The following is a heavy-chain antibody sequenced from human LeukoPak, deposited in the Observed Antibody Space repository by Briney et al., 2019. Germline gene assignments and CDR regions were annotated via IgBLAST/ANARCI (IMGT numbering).Heavy chain of an antibody. D-gene: IGHD6-19*01. Sequence: GGSLRLSCAASGFTFSSYWMHWVRQDPGKGLGWVSRINSDGSSTSYADSVKGRFTISRDNSKNTLYLQMNRLRAEAMAAYHCAKVQGGCVLRHYDCWGQGALGTGSS. J-gene: IGHJ4*01. CDR1: GFTFSSYW. CDR3: AKVQGGCVLRHYDC. CDR2: INSDGSST. V-gene: IGHV3-74*01.